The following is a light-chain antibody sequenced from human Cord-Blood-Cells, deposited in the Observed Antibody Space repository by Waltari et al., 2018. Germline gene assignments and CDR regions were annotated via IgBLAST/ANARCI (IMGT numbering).Light chain of an antibody. V-gene: IGKV1-39*01. CDR3: QQSYSTIT. Sequence: DIQMTQSPSSLSASVGARVTITCRASQSISSYLNWYQQKPGKAPKLLIYAASSLQSGVPSRFSGSGSGTEFTLTISSRQPEDFATYYCQQSYSTITFGQGTRLEIK. CDR1: QSISSY. CDR2: AAS. J-gene: IGKJ5*01.